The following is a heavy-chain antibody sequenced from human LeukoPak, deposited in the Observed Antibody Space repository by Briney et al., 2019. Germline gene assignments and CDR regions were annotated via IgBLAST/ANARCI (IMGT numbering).Heavy chain of an antibody. J-gene: IGHJ5*02. Sequence: GASVKVSCKASGYTFTSYGISWVRQAPGQGLEWMGWISAYNGNTNYAQKLQGRVTMTTDTSTSTAYMELRSLRSDDTAVYYCARVAYYDFWSGYYSLSGSYNWFDPWGQGTLVTVSS. CDR1: GYTFTSYG. D-gene: IGHD3-3*01. CDR2: ISAYNGNT. CDR3: ARVAYYDFWSGYYSLSGSYNWFDP. V-gene: IGHV1-18*01.